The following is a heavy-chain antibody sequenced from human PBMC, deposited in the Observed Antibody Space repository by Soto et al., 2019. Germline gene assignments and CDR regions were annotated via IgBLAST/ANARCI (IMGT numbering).Heavy chain of an antibody. J-gene: IGHJ6*02. V-gene: IGHV3-33*01. Sequence: PGGSLRLSCAASGCTFSSYGMHWVRQAPGKGLEWVAVIWYDGSNKYYADSVKGRFTISRDNSKNTLYLQMNSLRAEDTAVYYCARDNYGMDVWGQGTTVTVSS. CDR2: IWYDGSNK. CDR3: ARDNYGMDV. CDR1: GCTFSSYG.